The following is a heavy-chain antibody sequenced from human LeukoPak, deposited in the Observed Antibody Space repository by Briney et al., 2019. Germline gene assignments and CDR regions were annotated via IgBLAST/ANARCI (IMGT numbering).Heavy chain of an antibody. CDR1: GDSVSRSSYY. V-gene: IGHV4-61*01. CDR2: IYYIGST. Sequence: SETLSLTCTVSGDSVSRSSYYWTWIRQPPGKGLEWIGYIYYIGSTNYNPSLRSRLTMSVDASKNQFSLRLSSVIAADTAVYYCARYYDSTGSFDYWGQGTLVTVSS. D-gene: IGHD3-22*01. CDR3: ARYYDSTGSFDY. J-gene: IGHJ4*02.